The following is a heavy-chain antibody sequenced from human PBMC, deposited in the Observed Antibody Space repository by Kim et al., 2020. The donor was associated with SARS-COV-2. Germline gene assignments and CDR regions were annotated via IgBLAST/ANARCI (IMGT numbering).Heavy chain of an antibody. J-gene: IGHJ3*02. D-gene: IGHD6-6*01. V-gene: IGHV4-59*08. CDR1: GGSISSFY. CDR2: MYYSGIT. CDR3: ARLYSSGAFDI. Sequence: SETLSLTCAVSGGSISSFYCSWIRQPPGKGLEWIGYMYYSGITNYNPSLKSRVSMSVDTAKSQFSLKLSSVNAADTAVYYCARLYSSGAFDIWGQGTMVTVSS.